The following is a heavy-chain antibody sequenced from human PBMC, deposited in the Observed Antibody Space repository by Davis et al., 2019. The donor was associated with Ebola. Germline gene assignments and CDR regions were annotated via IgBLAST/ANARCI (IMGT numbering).Heavy chain of an antibody. J-gene: IGHJ4*02. CDR3: ASYDFWSGYQFDY. CDR1: GFTLSSYA. CDR2: ISGSGGST. V-gene: IGHV3-23*01. Sequence: GGSLRLSCAASGFTLSSYAMSWVRQAPGKGLEWVSAISGSGGSTYYADSVKGRFTVSRDNSKNTLYLQMNSLRAEDTAVYYCASYDFWSGYQFDYWGQGTLVTVSS. D-gene: IGHD3-3*01.